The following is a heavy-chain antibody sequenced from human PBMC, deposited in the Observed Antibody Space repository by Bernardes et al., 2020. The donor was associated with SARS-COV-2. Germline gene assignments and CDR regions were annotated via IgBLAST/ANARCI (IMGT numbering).Heavy chain of an antibody. CDR1: GFTFSNYS. CDR3: TRGLQLELITWFDY. J-gene: IGHJ4*02. D-gene: IGHD1-7*01. Sequence: GGSLRLSCTASGFTFSNYSMHWVRQAPGKGPEWVAVISNDGSITYYTDSVKGRFTISRDKSKNTLYLLMNSLRTDDTAVYYCTRGLQLELITWFDYWDQGTLVNVAT. V-gene: IGHV3-30-3*01. CDR2: ISNDGSIT.